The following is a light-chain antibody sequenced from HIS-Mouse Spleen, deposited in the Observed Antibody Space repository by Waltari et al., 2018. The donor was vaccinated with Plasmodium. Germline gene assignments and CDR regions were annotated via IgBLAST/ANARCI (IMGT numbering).Light chain of an antibody. J-gene: IGLJ3*02. CDR1: ALPKQY. CDR3: YSTDSSGNHRV. Sequence: SYELTQPPSVSVSPGPTARITCAGDALPKQYSYWDQQKSGQAPVLVIYEDSKRPSGIPERFSGSSSGTMATLTISGAQVEDEADYYCYSTDSSGNHRVFGGGTKLTVL. CDR2: EDS. V-gene: IGLV3-10*01.